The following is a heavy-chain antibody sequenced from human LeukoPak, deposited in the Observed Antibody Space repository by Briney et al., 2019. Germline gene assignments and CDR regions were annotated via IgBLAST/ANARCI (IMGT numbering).Heavy chain of an antibody. D-gene: IGHD5-24*01. Sequence: GESLKISCKGSGYSFSSYWIGWVRQMPGKGLEWMGIIYPGDSDTRYSPSSQGQVTISADKSISTAYLQWSSLKASDTAMYYCARRLPLGTINAFDIRGQGTMLTVSS. CDR2: IYPGDSDT. J-gene: IGHJ3*02. CDR1: GYSFSSYW. V-gene: IGHV5-51*01. CDR3: ARRLPLGTINAFDI.